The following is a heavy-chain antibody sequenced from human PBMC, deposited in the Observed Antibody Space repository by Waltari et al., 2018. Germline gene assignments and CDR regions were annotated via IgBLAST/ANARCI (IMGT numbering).Heavy chain of an antibody. CDR3: ATDPSRDGYNQPEDY. V-gene: IGHV1-24*01. J-gene: IGHJ4*02. CDR2: FDPEDGET. Sequence: QVQLVQSGAEVKKRGASVTVSCKVSGYTLTELSMHGVRQAPGKGLEWMGGFDPEDGETIYAQKFQGRVTMTEDTSTDTAYMELSSLRSEDTAVYYCATDPSRDGYNQPEDYWGQGTLVTVSS. D-gene: IGHD5-12*01. CDR1: GYTLTELS.